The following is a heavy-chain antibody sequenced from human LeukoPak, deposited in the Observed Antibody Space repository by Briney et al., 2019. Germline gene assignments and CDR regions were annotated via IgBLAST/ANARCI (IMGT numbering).Heavy chain of an antibody. CDR2: ITGSGGST. J-gene: IGHJ4*02. CDR3: AKDRVLLWFGELSYYFDY. Sequence: PGGSLRLSCAASRFTFSSYAMSWVRQAPGKGLVWVSGITGSGGSTYYADSVKGRFTISRDNSKSALYLQMNSLRAEDTAVYYCAKDRVLLWFGELSYYFDYWGQGTLVTVSS. V-gene: IGHV3-23*01. D-gene: IGHD3-10*01. CDR1: RFTFSSYA.